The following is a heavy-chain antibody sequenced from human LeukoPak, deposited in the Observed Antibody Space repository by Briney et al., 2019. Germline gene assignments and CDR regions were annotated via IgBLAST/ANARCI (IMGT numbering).Heavy chain of an antibody. CDR2: IYPGDSDT. V-gene: IGHV5-51*01. D-gene: IGHD6-19*01. CDR1: GYSFTSYW. Sequence: GESLKISCKGSGYSFTSYWIGWVRQMPGKGLEWMGIIYPGDSDTRYSPSFQGQVTISADKSISTAYLQWSSLKASDTAMYYCARHPTSSVAVDDAFDIWGQGTMVTVSS. J-gene: IGHJ3*02. CDR3: ARHPTSSVAVDDAFDI.